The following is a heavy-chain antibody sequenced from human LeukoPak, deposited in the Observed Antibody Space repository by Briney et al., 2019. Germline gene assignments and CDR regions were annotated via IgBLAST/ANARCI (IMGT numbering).Heavy chain of an antibody. CDR3: AREWGNRAFDI. J-gene: IGHJ3*02. Sequence: GGSLRLSCAASGFIFSGYWMTWVRQTPGKGLEWVANIKHDGSAANYMDSVRGRFTVSRDNAKNSLYLQMNSLRAEDTAVYYCAREWGNRAFDIWGQGTMVTVSS. V-gene: IGHV3-7*01. CDR2: IKHDGSAA. CDR1: GFIFSGYW. D-gene: IGHD2/OR15-2a*01.